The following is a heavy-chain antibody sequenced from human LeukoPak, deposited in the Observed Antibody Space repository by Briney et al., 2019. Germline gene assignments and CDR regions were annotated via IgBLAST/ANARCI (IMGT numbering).Heavy chain of an antibody. CDR1: GGSISSGDYY. CDR3: ASSYYGSGSYYPADDWYFDL. D-gene: IGHD3-10*01. V-gene: IGHV4-30-4*01. Sequence: SQTLSLTCTVSGGSISSGDYYWSWIRQPPGKGLEWIGYIYYSGSTYYNPSLKSRVTISVDTSKSQFSLKLSSVTAADTAVYYCASSYYGSGSYYPADDWYFDLWGRGTLVTVSS. J-gene: IGHJ2*01. CDR2: IYYSGST.